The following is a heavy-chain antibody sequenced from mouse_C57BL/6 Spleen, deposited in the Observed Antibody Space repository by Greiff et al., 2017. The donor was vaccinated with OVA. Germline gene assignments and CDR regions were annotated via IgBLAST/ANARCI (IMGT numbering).Heavy chain of an antibody. Sequence: QVQLQQSGPELVKPGASVKISCKASAYAFSSSWMNWVKQRPGKGLEWIGRIYPGDGDTNYNGKFKGKATLTADKSSSTAYMQLSSLTSEDSAVYFCARDYGSAMDYWGQGTSVTVSS. V-gene: IGHV1-82*01. CDR3: ARDYGSAMDY. J-gene: IGHJ4*01. CDR1: AYAFSSSW. CDR2: IYPGDGDT. D-gene: IGHD1-1*01.